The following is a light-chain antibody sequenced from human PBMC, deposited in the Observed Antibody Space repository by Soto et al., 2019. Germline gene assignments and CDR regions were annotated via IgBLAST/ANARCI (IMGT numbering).Light chain of an antibody. CDR2: KAS. CDR3: QQTKNYSPYT. Sequence: DIQMTQSPSTLSASVGDRVTITCRSSESISRWLAWYQQKPGEAPKLLIYKASTLRSGVPSRFSGSGSGTDFTLTSSSLQPDDFATYYCQQTKNYSPYTFGQWTRLEIK. CDR1: ESISRW. J-gene: IGKJ2*01. V-gene: IGKV1-5*03.